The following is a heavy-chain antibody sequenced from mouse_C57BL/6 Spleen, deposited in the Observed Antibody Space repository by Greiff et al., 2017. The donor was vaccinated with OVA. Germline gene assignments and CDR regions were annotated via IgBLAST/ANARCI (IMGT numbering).Heavy chain of an antibody. CDR1: GFTFSSYA. CDR3: ARGEPHFDD. D-gene: IGHD6-1*01. CDR2: ISDGGSYT. J-gene: IGHJ2*01. Sequence: DVMLVESGGGLVKPGGSLKLSCAASGFTFSSYAMSWVRQTPEKRLEWVATISDGGSYTYYPDNVKGRFTISRDNAKNNLYLQMSHLKSEDTAMYYCARGEPHFDDWGKGTTLTVSS. V-gene: IGHV5-4*03.